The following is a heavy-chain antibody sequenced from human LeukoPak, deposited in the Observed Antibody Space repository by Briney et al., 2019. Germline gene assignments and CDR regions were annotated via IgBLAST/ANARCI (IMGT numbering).Heavy chain of an antibody. D-gene: IGHD3-9*01. CDR2: ISSSSSYI. Sequence: GGSLRLSCAASGFTFSSYSMNWVRQAPGKGLEWVSSISSSSSYIYYADSVKGRFTISRDNAKNSLYLQMNSLRAEDTAVYYCAREYYGVIFSHYLDVWGKGTTVTVSS. CDR3: AREYYGVIFSHYLDV. CDR1: GFTFSSYS. V-gene: IGHV3-21*01. J-gene: IGHJ6*04.